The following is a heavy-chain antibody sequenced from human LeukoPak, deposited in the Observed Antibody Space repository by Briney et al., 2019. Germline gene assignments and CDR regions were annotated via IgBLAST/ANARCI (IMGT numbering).Heavy chain of an antibody. CDR2: ISSSSSTI. V-gene: IGHV3-48*01. CDR3: AKATAANDY. J-gene: IGHJ4*02. CDR1: GFTFSSYS. Sequence: GGSLRLSCAASGFTFSSYSMNWVRQAPGKGLEWVSYISSSSSTIYYADSVKGRFTISRDNSKNTLYLQMNSLRAEDTAVYYCAKATAANDYWGQGTLVTVSS. D-gene: IGHD2-2*01.